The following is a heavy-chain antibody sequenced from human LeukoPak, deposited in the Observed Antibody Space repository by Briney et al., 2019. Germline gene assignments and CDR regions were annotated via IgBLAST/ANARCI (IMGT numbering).Heavy chain of an antibody. CDR1: GGSISSYY. CDR3: ARRGVEFWFDP. V-gene: IGHV4-59*08. CDR2: IYYSGST. J-gene: IGHJ5*02. D-gene: IGHD1-1*01. Sequence: PSETLSPTCTVSGGSISSYYWSWIRQPPGRGLEWIGYIYYSGSTNYNPSLKSRVTISVDTSKNQFSLKLSSVTAADTAVYYCARRGVEFWFDPWGQGTLVTVSS.